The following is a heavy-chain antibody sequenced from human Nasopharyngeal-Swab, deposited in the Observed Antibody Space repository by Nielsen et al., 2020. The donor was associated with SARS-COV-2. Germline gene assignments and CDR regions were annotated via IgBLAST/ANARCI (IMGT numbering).Heavy chain of an antibody. D-gene: IGHD2-2*01. V-gene: IGHV3-48*01. CDR1: GFTFSSYS. J-gene: IGHJ5*02. CDR3: ARATRPRYCSSTSCFNWFDP. Sequence: GESLKISCAASGFTFSSYSMNWVRQAPGKGLEWVSYISSSSSTIYYADSVKGRFTISRDNAKNSLYLQMNSLRAEETAVYYCARATRPRYCSSTSCFNWFDPWGQGTLVTVSS. CDR2: ISSSSSTI.